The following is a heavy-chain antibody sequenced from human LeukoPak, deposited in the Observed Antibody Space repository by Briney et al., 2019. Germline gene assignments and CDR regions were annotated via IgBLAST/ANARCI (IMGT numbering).Heavy chain of an antibody. CDR1: GGTFSSYA. D-gene: IGHD6-13*01. Sequence: SVKVSCKASGGTFSSYAISWVRQAPGQGLEWMGGIIPIFGTANYAQKFQGRATITTDESTSTAYMELSSLRSEDTAVYYCARDQNSSSWDTLDYWGQGALVTVSS. J-gene: IGHJ4*02. CDR3: ARDQNSSSWDTLDY. V-gene: IGHV1-69*05. CDR2: IIPIFGTA.